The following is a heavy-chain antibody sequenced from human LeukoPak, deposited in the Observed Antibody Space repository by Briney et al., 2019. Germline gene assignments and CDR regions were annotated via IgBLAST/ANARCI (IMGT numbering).Heavy chain of an antibody. J-gene: IGHJ4*02. CDR1: GGSISGSSYY. CDR3: ARLRGAMTPVTSDFDY. V-gene: IGHV4-39*01. Sequence: PSETLSLTCTVSGGSISGSSYYWAWIRQPPGKGLEWIGSGFYSGSAYYNPSLKSRVTISVDTSKNQFSLNLSSVTAADTAVYYCARLRGAMTPVTSDFDYWGQGTLVTVFS. CDR2: GFYSGSA. D-gene: IGHD4-17*01.